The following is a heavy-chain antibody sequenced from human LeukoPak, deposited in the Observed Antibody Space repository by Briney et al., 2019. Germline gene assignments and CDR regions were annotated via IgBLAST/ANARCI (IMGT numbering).Heavy chain of an antibody. CDR2: IKSKADGETI. V-gene: IGHV3-15*07. CDR1: GFTFTNAW. Sequence: PGGSLRLSCAASGFTFTNAWMNWVRQAPGKGLEWAGRIKSKADGETIDYAAPVKGRFTFSRDDSKNMLYLQMNSLKSEDTAVYYCSTLTSRGLSDPWGQGTLVTVSS. CDR3: STLTSRGLSDP. J-gene: IGHJ5*02. D-gene: IGHD1-20*01.